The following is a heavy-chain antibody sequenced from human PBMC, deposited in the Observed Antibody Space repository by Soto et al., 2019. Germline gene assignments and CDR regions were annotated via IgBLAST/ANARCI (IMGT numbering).Heavy chain of an antibody. D-gene: IGHD5-12*01. Sequence: PSETLSLTCAVSGGSISSGGYSWSWIRQPPGKGMEWIGYINHSGSTNYNPSLKSRVTISVDTSKNQFSLKLSSVTAADTAVYYCARSSNIVATLGYWGQGTLVTVSS. CDR1: GGSISSGGYS. J-gene: IGHJ4*02. CDR3: ARSSNIVATLGY. CDR2: INHSGST. V-gene: IGHV4-30-2*01.